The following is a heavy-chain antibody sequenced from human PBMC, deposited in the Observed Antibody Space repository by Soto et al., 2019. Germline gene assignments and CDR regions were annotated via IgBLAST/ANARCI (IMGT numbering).Heavy chain of an antibody. CDR1: GGSISIYY. CDR2: IYTSGST. V-gene: IGHV4-4*07. J-gene: IGHJ6*02. CDR3: AREITIFVVVSMDV. D-gene: IGHD3-3*01. Sequence: SETLSLTCTVSGGSISIYYWSLIRQPAGKGLEWIGRIYTSGSTNYNPSLKSRVTMSVDTSKNQFSLKLSSVTAADTAVYYCAREITIFVVVSMDVWGQGTRVTVSS.